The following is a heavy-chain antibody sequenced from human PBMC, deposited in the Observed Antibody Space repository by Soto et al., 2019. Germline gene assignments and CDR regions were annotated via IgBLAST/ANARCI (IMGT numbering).Heavy chain of an antibody. CDR3: ARDLGQLWFPPYYYYGMDV. V-gene: IGHV1-46*01. CDR1: GYTFTSYY. D-gene: IGHD5-18*01. J-gene: IGHJ6*02. Sequence: ASVKVSCKASGYTFTSYYMHWVRQAPGQGLEWMGIINPSGGSTSYAQKFQGRVTMTRDTSTSTVYMELSSLRSEDTAVYYCARDLGQLWFPPYYYYGMDVWGQGTTVTVSS. CDR2: INPSGGST.